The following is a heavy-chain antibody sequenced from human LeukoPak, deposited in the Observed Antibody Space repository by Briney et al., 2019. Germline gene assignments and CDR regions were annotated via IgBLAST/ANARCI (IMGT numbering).Heavy chain of an antibody. CDR2: IYYSGST. CDR3: ARHADYRTYYFDY. Sequence: SETLSLTCSVSGGSISSSSYYWGWIRQPPGKGLEWIGSIYYSGSTYYNPSLKSRVTLSVDTSKNQFSLKLGSVTAADTAVYYCARHADYRTYYFDYWGQGTLVTVSS. V-gene: IGHV4-39*01. CDR1: GGSISSSSYY. D-gene: IGHD4-11*01. J-gene: IGHJ4*02.